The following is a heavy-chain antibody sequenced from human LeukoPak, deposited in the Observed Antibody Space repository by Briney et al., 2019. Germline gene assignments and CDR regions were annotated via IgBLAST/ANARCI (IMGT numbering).Heavy chain of an antibody. Sequence: GGSLRLSCAASGFTFSHYYMSWIRQAPGKGVEGVSYISNSGSTIYHADFVKGRFTISRDNAKKSLYLQMKSLRSDDTAVYYCARERYYYDSSGLKFFAYWGQGTLVTVSS. CDR2: ISNSGSTI. CDR3: ARERYYYDSSGLKFFAY. D-gene: IGHD3-22*01. V-gene: IGHV3-11*04. CDR1: GFTFSHYY. J-gene: IGHJ4*02.